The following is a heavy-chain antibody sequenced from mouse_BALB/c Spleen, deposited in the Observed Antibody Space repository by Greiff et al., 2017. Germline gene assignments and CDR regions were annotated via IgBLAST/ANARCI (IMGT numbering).Heavy chain of an antibody. J-gene: IGHJ3*01. CDR3: ARSGGAWFAD. CDR2: ISYSGST. V-gene: IGHV3-2*02. D-gene: IGHD3-2*02. CDR1: GYSITSDYA. Sequence: EVQLQESGPGLVKPSQSLSLTCTVTGYSITSDYAWNWIRQFPGNKLEWMGYISYSGSTSYNPSLKSRISITRDTSKNQFFLQLNSVTTEDTATYYCARSGGAWFADWGQGTLVTVSA.